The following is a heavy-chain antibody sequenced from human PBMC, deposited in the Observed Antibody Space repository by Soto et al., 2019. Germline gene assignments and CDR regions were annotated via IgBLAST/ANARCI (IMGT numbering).Heavy chain of an antibody. D-gene: IGHD6-13*01. V-gene: IGHV3-33*01. CDR1: GFTFSSYG. J-gene: IGHJ6*02. CDR2: IWYDGSNK. Sequence: QVQLVESGGGVVQPGRSLRLSCAASGFTFSSYGMHWVRQAPGKGLEWVAVIWYDGSNKYYADSVKGRFTISRDNSKNTLYLQMNSLRAEDTAVYYCARRVEPTYYYGMDVWGQGPTVTVSS. CDR3: ARRVEPTYYYGMDV.